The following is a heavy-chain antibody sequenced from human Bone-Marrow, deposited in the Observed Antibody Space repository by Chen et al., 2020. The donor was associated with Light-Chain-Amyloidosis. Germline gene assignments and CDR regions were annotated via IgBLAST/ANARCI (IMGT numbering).Heavy chain of an antibody. J-gene: IGHJ6*02. Sequence: EVHLVESGGGLVQPGGSLILSCAASGFTFSDHYMDWVRQAPGKGLEWVGRSRNKVNGYTTEYAASVKGRFTVSRDDSKNSLYLQMASLRTDDTAVYYCSRGGTSLTRYYSPMDVWGQGTTVTVSS. CDR1: GFTFSDHY. D-gene: IGHD3-9*01. CDR2: SRNKVNGYTT. V-gene: IGHV3-72*01. CDR3: SRGGTSLTRYYSPMDV.